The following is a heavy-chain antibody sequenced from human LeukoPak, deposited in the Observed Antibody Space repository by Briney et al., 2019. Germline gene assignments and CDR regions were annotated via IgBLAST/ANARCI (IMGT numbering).Heavy chain of an antibody. CDR2: IIPIFGTA. Sequence: SVKVSCKASGGTFSIYAISWVRQAPGQGLEWMGGIIPIFGTANYAQKFQGRVTITADESTSTAYMELSSLRSEDTAVYYCARDSSTVTTGEGYFDYWGQGTLVTVSS. V-gene: IGHV1-69*01. D-gene: IGHD4-17*01. CDR1: GGTFSIYA. CDR3: ARDSSTVTTGEGYFDY. J-gene: IGHJ4*02.